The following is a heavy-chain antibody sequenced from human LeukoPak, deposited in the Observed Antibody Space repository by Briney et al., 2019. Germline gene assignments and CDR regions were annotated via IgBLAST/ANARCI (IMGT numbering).Heavy chain of an antibody. Sequence: ASLKVSCKASGYTFTGYYMHWVRQAPGQGLEWMGRINPNSGGTNYAQKFQGRVTMTRDTSISTAYMELSRLRSDDTAVYYCARDRFFRRGVYDFWSGYYLGDAFDIWGQGTMVTVSS. V-gene: IGHV1-2*06. J-gene: IGHJ3*02. CDR2: INPNSGGT. CDR3: ARDRFFRRGVYDFWSGYYLGDAFDI. CDR1: GYTFTGYY. D-gene: IGHD3-3*01.